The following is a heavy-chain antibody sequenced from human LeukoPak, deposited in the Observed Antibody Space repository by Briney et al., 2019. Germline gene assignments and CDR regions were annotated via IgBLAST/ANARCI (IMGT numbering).Heavy chain of an antibody. V-gene: IGHV3-23*01. CDR1: GFTFSNYA. Sequence: PGGSLRLSCAASGFTFSNYAMSWVRQAPGKGLEWVSAISGGGGSTYYADSVKGRFTISRDNSKNTLYLQMNSLRAEDTAVYYCAKDIRTVSGWYVWGQGTLVTVSS. D-gene: IGHD6-19*01. J-gene: IGHJ4*02. CDR2: ISGGGGST. CDR3: AKDIRTVSGWYV.